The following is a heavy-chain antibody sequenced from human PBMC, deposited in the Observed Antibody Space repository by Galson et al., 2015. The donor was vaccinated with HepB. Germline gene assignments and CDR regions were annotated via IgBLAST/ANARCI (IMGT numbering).Heavy chain of an antibody. CDR3: ARGWYYDSSGPDAFDI. Sequence: SVKVSCKASGGTFSSYAISWVRQAPGQGLEWMGRIIPILGIANYAQKFQGRVTITADKSTSTAYMELSSLRSEDTAVYYCARGWYYDSSGPDAFDIWGQGTMVTVSS. CDR2: IIPILGIA. V-gene: IGHV1-69*04. J-gene: IGHJ3*02. D-gene: IGHD3-22*01. CDR1: GGTFSSYA.